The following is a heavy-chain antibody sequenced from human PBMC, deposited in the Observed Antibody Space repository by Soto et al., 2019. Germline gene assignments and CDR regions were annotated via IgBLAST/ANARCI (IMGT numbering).Heavy chain of an antibody. Sequence: QVQLAQSGAEVKKPGSSVKVSCKASGGTFSSYTISWVRQAPGQGLEWMGRIIPLLGIANYAQKFQGRVTITADKSTSTAYMELNNLRSEDTAVYYCGSGNSYGNYNYYGMDVWGQGTTVTVSS. V-gene: IGHV1-69*02. CDR3: GSGNSYGNYNYYGMDV. J-gene: IGHJ6*02. CDR2: IIPLLGIA. D-gene: IGHD5-18*01. CDR1: GGTFSSYT.